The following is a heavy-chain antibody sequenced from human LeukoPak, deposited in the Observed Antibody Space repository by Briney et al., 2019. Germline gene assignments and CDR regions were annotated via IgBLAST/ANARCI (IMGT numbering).Heavy chain of an antibody. CDR3: ARSRIAAASDY. D-gene: IGHD6-13*01. J-gene: IGHJ4*02. Sequence: GASVNVSFTASGYTFTSYGISWVRQAPGQGLEWMGWISAYNGNTNYAQKLQGRVTMTTDTSTSTAYMELRSLRSDDTAVYYCARSRIAAASDYWGQGTLVTVSS. CDR2: ISAYNGNT. CDR1: GYTFTSYG. V-gene: IGHV1-18*01.